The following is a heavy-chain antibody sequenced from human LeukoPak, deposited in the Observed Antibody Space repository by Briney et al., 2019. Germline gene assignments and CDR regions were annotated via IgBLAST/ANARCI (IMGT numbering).Heavy chain of an antibody. CDR3: ARVKEDAFDI. Sequence: ASVKVSCKASGYTFTGYDINWVRQATGQGLEYMGWMHPNSGDTGYAQKFQGSVTMTRNTSISTAYMELRSLRSEDTAVYYCARVKEDAFDIWGQGTMVTVSS. CDR2: MHPNSGDT. V-gene: IGHV1-8*01. CDR1: GYTFTGYD. J-gene: IGHJ3*02.